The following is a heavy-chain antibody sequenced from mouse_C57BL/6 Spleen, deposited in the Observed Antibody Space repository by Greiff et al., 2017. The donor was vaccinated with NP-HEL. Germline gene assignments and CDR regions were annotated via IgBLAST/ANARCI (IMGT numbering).Heavy chain of an antibody. CDR1: GFTFSDYG. Sequence: EVHLVESGGGLVKPGGSLKLSCAASGFTFSDYGMHWVRQAPEKGLEWVAYISSGSSTIYYADTVKGRFTISRDHAKNTLFLQMTSLMSEDTAMYYCARDYYGSSSFAYWGQGTLVTVSA. CDR2: ISSGSSTI. J-gene: IGHJ3*01. D-gene: IGHD1-1*01. CDR3: ARDYYGSSSFAY. V-gene: IGHV5-17*01.